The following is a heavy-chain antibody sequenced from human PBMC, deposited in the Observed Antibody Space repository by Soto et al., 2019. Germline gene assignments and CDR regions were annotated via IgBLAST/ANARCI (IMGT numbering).Heavy chain of an antibody. CDR1: GGTFSTYT. V-gene: IGHV1-69*13. CDR3: ARVTPHDCTGGSCYSLAAFGI. Sequence: SVKVSCKASGGTFSTYTISWVRQAPGQGLEWMGGIIPIFGTAKNAQKFQGRLTITADELTNTAYMELSSLRSEDTAVYYCARVTPHDCTGGSCYSLAAFGIWGQGTMVTVSS. J-gene: IGHJ3*02. CDR2: IIPIFGTA. D-gene: IGHD2-15*01.